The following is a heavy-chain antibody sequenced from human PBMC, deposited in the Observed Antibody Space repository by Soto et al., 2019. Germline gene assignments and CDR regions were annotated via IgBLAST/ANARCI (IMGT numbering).Heavy chain of an antibody. CDR2: ISHDGGNK. J-gene: IGHJ6*02. CDR3: AKDLVVLVTSYHGMDV. CDR1: AFTFSSYV. D-gene: IGHD3-22*01. V-gene: IGHV3-30*18. Sequence: QVQLVESGGGVVQPGRSLRLSCAASAFTFSSYVMHWVRQAPGKGLEWVATISHDGGNKIYSDSLKGRFTIARDNSKTTLYLQMNSLRAEDTAVYYCAKDLVVLVTSYHGMDVWGQGTTVTVSS.